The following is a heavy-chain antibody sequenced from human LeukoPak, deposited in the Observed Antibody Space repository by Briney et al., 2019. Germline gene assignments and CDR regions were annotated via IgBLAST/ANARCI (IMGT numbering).Heavy chain of an antibody. CDR3: ARIEGSTFDY. V-gene: IGHV5-51*01. J-gene: IGHJ4*02. CDR1: GYTFSSYW. CDR2: IYPGDSER. Sequence: GEALKISCKGSGYTFSSYWIGWVRQMPGKGLEWMEIIYPGDSERKYNPSLQGQVTISADKSISTAYLQCNSLKASDTAIYYCARIEGSTFDYWGQGTLVTVSS.